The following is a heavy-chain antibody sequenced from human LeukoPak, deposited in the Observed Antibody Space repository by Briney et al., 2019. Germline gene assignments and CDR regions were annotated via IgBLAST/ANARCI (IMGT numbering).Heavy chain of an antibody. CDR1: GFTFKSYA. D-gene: IGHD3-22*01. CDR3: ARSDRASVITMIAFPPYYMDV. CDR2: ISSNGRST. J-gene: IGHJ6*03. Sequence: GGSLRVFCAASGFTFKSYAMSWVRQAPGKGLEDVSAISSNGRSTYYANSVKGRFTISRDNSKNTLYLQVGSLRAEDMAVYYCARSDRASVITMIAFPPYYMDVWGKGTTVTVSS. V-gene: IGHV3-64*01.